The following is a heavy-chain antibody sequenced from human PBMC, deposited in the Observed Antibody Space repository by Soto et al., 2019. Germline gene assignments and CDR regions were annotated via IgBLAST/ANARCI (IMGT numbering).Heavy chain of an antibody. Sequence: GGSLRLSCAASGFTFSSYWMSWVRQAPGKGLEWVANIKQDGSEKYYVDSVKGRFTISRDNAKNSLYLQMNSLRAEDTAVYYCARWPHDSSGYYYPYFDYWGQGTLVTVS. CDR1: GFTFSSYW. D-gene: IGHD3-22*01. CDR2: IKQDGSEK. J-gene: IGHJ4*02. CDR3: ARWPHDSSGYYYPYFDY. V-gene: IGHV3-7*01.